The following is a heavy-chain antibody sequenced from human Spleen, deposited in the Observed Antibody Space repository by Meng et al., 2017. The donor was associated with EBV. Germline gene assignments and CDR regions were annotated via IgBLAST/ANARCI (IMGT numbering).Heavy chain of an antibody. CDR1: GYTFTTYA. CDR2: INADNGDT. Sequence: QVQVVRAGAEGMQPGASVKVSCKASGYTFTTYAMHWVRQAPGQRLEWMGWINADNGDTKYSQRFQGRVTITRDTSASTAYMELSSLRSEDTAVYYCARDLYDSSGSTFDYWGQGTLVTVSS. J-gene: IGHJ4*02. D-gene: IGHD3-22*01. V-gene: IGHV1-3*01. CDR3: ARDLYDSSGSTFDY.